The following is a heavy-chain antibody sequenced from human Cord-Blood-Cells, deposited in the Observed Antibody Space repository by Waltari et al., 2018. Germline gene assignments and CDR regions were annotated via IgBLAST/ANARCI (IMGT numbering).Heavy chain of an antibody. CDR2: INPSGGST. D-gene: IGHD1-26*01. J-gene: IGHJ4*02. CDR1: GYTFTSYD. V-gene: IGHV1-46*01. Sequence: QVQLVQSGAEVKKPGASVKVSCKASGYTFTSYDMHWVRQAPGQGLEWMGIINPSGGSTSYAQKFQGRVTMTRDTSTSTVYMELSSLRSEDTAVYYCARDRESYYFDYWGQGTLVTVSS. CDR3: ARDRESYYFDY.